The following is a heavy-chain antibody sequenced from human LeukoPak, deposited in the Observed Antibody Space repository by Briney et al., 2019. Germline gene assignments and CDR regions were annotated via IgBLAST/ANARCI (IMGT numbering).Heavy chain of an antibody. CDR3: AELGMTMIGGV. V-gene: IGHV3-48*03. CDR1: GFTFSSYE. J-gene: IGHJ6*04. D-gene: IGHD3-10*02. Sequence: PGGSLRLSCAASGFTFSSYEMNWVRQAPGKGLEWVSYISSSGSTIYYADSVKGRFTISRDNAKNSLYLQMNILRGEDTAVYYWAELGMTMIGGVWGKGTTVTISS. CDR2: ISSSGSTI.